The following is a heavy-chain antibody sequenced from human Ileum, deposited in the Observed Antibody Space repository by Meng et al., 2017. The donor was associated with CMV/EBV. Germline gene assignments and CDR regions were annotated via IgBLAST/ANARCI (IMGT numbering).Heavy chain of an antibody. CDR1: DVSFNNYF. V-gene: IGHV4-34*01. Sequence: DVSFNNYFWSFIRQPPGKGLEWIGEVKHTGFTNYNPSLRTRVTISVDTSKNQFSLNLTSVTAADTAVYFCAKWCSGAFYSCYNFDFWGQGSLVTVSS. CDR2: VKHTGFT. J-gene: IGHJ4*02. D-gene: IGHD2-15*01. CDR3: AKWCSGAFYSCYNFDF.